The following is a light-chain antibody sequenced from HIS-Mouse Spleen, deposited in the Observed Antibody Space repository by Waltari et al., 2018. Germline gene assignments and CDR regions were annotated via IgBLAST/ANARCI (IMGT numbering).Light chain of an antibody. J-gene: IGKJ2*01. CDR3: QQHGT. CDR2: GAS. Sequence: EIVLTQSPGTLSLSPGERATLSCRASRSVSSSYLAWYQQKPGQAPRLLIYGASSRATGIPDRFSGSGSGTDFTLTISRLEPEDFAVYYCQQHGTFGQGTKLEIK. CDR1: RSVSSSY. V-gene: IGKV3-20*01.